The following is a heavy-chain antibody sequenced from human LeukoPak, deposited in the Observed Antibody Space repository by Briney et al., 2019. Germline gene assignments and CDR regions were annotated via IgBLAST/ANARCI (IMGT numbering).Heavy chain of an antibody. CDR1: GFTFIKYL. D-gene: IGHD6-19*01. CDR2: INTDWTVT. V-gene: IGHV3-74*01. Sequence: VGALRLSCAASGFTFIKYLMLWVGQAPGKGLDSVSRINTDWTVTTYAYSVKGGFTLSRDKADKTTFVKMNSVRDADTAVYSCAPKQWVAPPPDSWGQGTPVTVSS. CDR3: APKQWVAPPPDS. J-gene: IGHJ4*02.